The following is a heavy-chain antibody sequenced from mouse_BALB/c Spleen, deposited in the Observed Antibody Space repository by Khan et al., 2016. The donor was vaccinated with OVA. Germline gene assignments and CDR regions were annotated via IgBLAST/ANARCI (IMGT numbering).Heavy chain of an antibody. D-gene: IGHD2-14*01. CDR2: INPSNGYT. CDR1: VYTFTSYT. V-gene: IGHV1-4*01. J-gene: IGHJ3*01. Sequence: QVTLKESVAELARPGASVKMSCKASVYTFTSYTIHWIKLRPGQGLEWIGFINPSNGYTNYNQKFKDKATLTADKSSTTVYMQLSSLTSDDSAVYKCVREGEYHRKDGWCAYWGKGTLGNVSA. CDR3: VREGEYHRKDGWCAY.